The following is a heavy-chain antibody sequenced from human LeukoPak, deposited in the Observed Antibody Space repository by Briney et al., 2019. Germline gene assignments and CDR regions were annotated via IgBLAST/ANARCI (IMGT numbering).Heavy chain of an antibody. CDR2: IYYSGST. Sequence: GSLRLSCAASGFTFSNYAMSWVRQAPGKGLEWIGSIYYSGSTYYNPSLKSRVTISVDTSKNQFSLKLSSVTAADTAVYYCATLGFSSGYYYYFDHWGQGTLVTVSS. D-gene: IGHD3-22*01. CDR1: GFTFSNYA. CDR3: ATLGFSSGYYYYFDH. J-gene: IGHJ4*02. V-gene: IGHV4-38-2*01.